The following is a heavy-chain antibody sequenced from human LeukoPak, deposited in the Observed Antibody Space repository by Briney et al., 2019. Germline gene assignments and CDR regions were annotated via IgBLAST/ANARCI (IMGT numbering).Heavy chain of an antibody. CDR1: GDTFTGYY. V-gene: IGHV1-2*02. Sequence: ASVKVSCKASGDTFTGYYMHWVRQAPGQGLEWMGWINPNSGGANYAQKPQGRVTLTTDTSTSTAYMELRSLISDDTAVYYCARTYYYDTSGSFDSWGQGTPVTVSS. CDR2: INPNSGGA. D-gene: IGHD3-22*01. J-gene: IGHJ4*02. CDR3: ARTYYYDTSGSFDS.